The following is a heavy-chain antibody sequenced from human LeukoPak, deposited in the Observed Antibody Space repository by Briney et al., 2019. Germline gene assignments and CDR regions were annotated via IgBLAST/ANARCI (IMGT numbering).Heavy chain of an antibody. J-gene: IGHJ4*02. CDR2: IRYDGSNK. V-gene: IGHV3-30*02. CDR1: GFTFSSYG. D-gene: IGHD3-10*01. CDR3: AKDYYYGSGSYYTGDY. Sequence: GGSLRLSCAASGFTFSSYGMHWVRQAPGKGLEWVAFIRYDGSNKYYADSVKGRFTISRDNSKNTLYLQMNSLRAEDTAVYYCAKDYYYGSGSYYTGDYWGQGTLVTVSS.